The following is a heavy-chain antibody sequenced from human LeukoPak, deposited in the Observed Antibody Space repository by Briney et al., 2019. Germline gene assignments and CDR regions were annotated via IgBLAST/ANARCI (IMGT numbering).Heavy chain of an antibody. V-gene: IGHV3-20*04. J-gene: IGHJ4*02. CDR2: INWNGGST. CDR1: GFTFDDYG. Sequence: GGSLRLSCAASGFTFDDYGMSCVRHAPGKGLEWVSGINWNGGSTGYADSVKGRFTISRDNAKNSLYLQMNSLRAEDTALYYCARAPGGYDFYRAAEFDYWGQGTLVTVSS. D-gene: IGHD5-12*01. CDR3: ARAPGGYDFYRAAEFDY.